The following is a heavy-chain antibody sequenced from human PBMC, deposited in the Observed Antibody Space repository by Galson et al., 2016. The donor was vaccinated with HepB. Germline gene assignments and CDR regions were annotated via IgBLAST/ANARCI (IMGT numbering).Heavy chain of an antibody. CDR3: TQNWNHAEQS. D-gene: IGHD1-14*01. CDR1: GFTFANFA. CDR2: MNTEENGGMA. V-gene: IGHV3-49*04. Sequence: SLRLSCAASGFTFANFAMSWVRQAPGKGLEWVGFMNTEENGGMAHYAASVRGRFTISRDDSKCIAYLQLNSQKTEDTAIYYCTQNWNHAEQSWGQGTLVTVSS. J-gene: IGHJ4*02.